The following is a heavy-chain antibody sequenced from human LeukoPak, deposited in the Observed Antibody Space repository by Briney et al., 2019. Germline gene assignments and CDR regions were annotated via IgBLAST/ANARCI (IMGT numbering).Heavy chain of an antibody. V-gene: IGHV3-21*01. J-gene: IGHJ4*02. CDR2: ISSNNDYI. CDR1: GFTFSSYS. Sequence: GGSLRLSCAASGFTFSSYSMNWVCQAPGKGLEWVSSISSNNDYIYYADSVKGRFTISRDNAKNSLFLQMNSLRAEDTAVYYCARVAVAAAGTDYWGQGTLVTVSS. D-gene: IGHD6-13*01. CDR3: ARVAVAAAGTDY.